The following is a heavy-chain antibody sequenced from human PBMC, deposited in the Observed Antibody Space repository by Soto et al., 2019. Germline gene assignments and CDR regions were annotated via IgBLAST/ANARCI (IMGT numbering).Heavy chain of an antibody. CDR3: ARMGYGTTYTGGYFLFDS. CDR2: IDQSGGT. V-gene: IGHV4-34*01. J-gene: IGHJ5*01. CDR1: VDSLRGPS. Sequence: SEPLSLTCAVVVDSLRGPSWNWIRQSPVKVLEWIGEIDQSGGTNYNPSLKSRAIISDDTSKNQFSLKLNSVTAADTAVYYCARMGYGTTYTGGYFLFDSWGQGTLVTVSS. D-gene: IGHD2-8*02.